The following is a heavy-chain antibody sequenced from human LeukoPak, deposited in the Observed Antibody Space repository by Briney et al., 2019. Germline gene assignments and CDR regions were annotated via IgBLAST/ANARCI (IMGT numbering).Heavy chain of an antibody. Sequence: SETLSLTCTVSGVSISSGDYYWSWIRQPPGKGLEWIGYIYYSGSTYYNPSLKSRVTISVDTSKNQFSLKLSSVTAADTAVYYCARESEDIVATTLLEFDPWGQGTLVTVS. J-gene: IGHJ5*02. CDR2: IYYSGST. CDR3: ARESEDIVATTLLEFDP. CDR1: GVSISSGDYY. D-gene: IGHD5-12*01. V-gene: IGHV4-30-4*01.